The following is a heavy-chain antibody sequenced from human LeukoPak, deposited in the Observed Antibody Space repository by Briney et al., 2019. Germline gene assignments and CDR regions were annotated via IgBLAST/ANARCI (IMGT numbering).Heavy chain of an antibody. Sequence: GGSLRLSCAASGFTFRSHAMSWVRQAPEKGLEFVSGIYENGGTTYYADSVKGRFSISRDNSKNTLYLQMDSLRGEDTAVYYCAKDFRIGYSAHFDYWGQGALVTVSS. CDR2: IYENGGTT. V-gene: IGHV3-23*01. D-gene: IGHD2-21*01. CDR3: AKDFRIGYSAHFDY. J-gene: IGHJ4*02. CDR1: GFTFRSHA.